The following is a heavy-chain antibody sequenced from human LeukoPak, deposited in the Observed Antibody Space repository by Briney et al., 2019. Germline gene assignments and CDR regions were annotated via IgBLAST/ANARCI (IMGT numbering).Heavy chain of an antibody. D-gene: IGHD2-15*01. V-gene: IGHV3-53*01. J-gene: IGHJ4*02. CDR1: GLTVSGNS. CDR3: ARVKDPSGLFY. Sequence: PGGSPRLSCVASGLTVSGNSMSWVRQALGKGLEWVSTTNSGGNTYYGDSVRGRFTVSRDNSKNTLYLQMNSLRAEDTAVYYCARVKDPSGLFYWGQGAQVTVSS. CDR2: TNSGGNT.